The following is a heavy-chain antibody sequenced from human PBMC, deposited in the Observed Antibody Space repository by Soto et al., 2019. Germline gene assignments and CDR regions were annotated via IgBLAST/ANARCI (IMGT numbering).Heavy chain of an antibody. J-gene: IGHJ4*02. CDR3: ARAGSVRITNDIPFDY. D-gene: IGHD3-9*01. CDR1: GFTFSDYY. Sequence: QVQLVESGGGLVKPGGSLRLSCAASGFTFSDYYMSWIRQAPGKGLEWVSYISSSGSNIHYADSVKGRFTVSRDNAKNSLYLQMNSLRAEDTAVYYCARAGSVRITNDIPFDYWGQGTLVTVSS. CDR2: ISSSGSNI. V-gene: IGHV3-11*01.